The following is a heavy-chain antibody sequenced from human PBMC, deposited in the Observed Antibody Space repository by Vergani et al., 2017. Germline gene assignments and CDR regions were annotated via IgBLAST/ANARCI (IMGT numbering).Heavy chain of an antibody. V-gene: IGHV4-39*07. CDR1: GGSISSSSYY. CDR3: ARVLTRGSYHNWFDP. CDR2: IYYSGST. Sequence: QLQLQESGPGLVKPSETLSLTCTVSGGSISSSSYYWGWIRQPPGKGLEWIGSIYYSGSTYYNPSLKSRVTISVDTSKNQFSLKLSSVTAADTAVYYCARVLTRGSYHNWFDPWGQGTLVTVSS. D-gene: IGHD1-26*01. J-gene: IGHJ5*02.